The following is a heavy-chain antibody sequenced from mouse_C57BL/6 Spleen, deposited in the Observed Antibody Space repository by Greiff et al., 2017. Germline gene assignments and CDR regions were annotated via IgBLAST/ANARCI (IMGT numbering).Heavy chain of an antibody. CDR3: ARRDYYGSSPYYFDY. Sequence: QVQLQQPGAELVMPGASVKLSCKASGYTFTSYWMHWVKQRPGQGLEWIGEIDPSDSYTNYNQKFKGKSTLTVDKSSSTAYMQISSLTSEDSAVYYCARRDYYGSSPYYFDYWGQGTTLTVSS. V-gene: IGHV1-69*01. J-gene: IGHJ2*01. CDR1: GYTFTSYW. D-gene: IGHD1-1*01. CDR2: IDPSDSYT.